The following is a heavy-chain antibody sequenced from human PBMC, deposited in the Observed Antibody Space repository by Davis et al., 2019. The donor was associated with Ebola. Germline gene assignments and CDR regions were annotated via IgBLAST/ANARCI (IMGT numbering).Heavy chain of an antibody. J-gene: IGHJ6*02. CDR3: NGGGDPGMDV. CDR1: GFTFSSYE. Sequence: GESLKISCAASGFTFSSYEMNWVRQAPGKGLEWISYISSSGSTIYYADSVKGRFTISRDDSKNTAYLQMNSLKTEDTAVYYCNGGGDPGMDVWGQGTTVTVSS. V-gene: IGHV3-48*03. D-gene: IGHD2-21*01. CDR2: ISSSGSTI.